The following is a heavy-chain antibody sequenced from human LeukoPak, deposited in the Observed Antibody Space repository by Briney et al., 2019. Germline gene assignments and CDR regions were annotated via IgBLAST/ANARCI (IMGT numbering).Heavy chain of an antibody. CDR1: GFTFSSYA. J-gene: IGHJ4*02. Sequence: GGSLRLSSAASGFTFSSYAMSWVRQAPGKGLEWVSAISGSGGSTYYADSVKGRFTISRDNSKNTLYLQMNSLRAEDTAVYYCAKDFDYYDSSGYLLSVCGQGTLVTVSS. CDR3: AKDFDYYDSSGYLLSV. D-gene: IGHD3-22*01. V-gene: IGHV3-23*01. CDR2: ISGSGGST.